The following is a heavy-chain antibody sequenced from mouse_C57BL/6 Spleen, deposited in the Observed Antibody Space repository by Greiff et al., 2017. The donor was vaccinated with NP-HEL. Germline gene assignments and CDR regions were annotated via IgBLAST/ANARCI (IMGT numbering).Heavy chain of an antibody. Sequence: QVHVKQPGAELVRPGSSVKLSCKASGYTFTSYWMDWVKQRPGQGLEWIGNIYPSDSETHYNQKFKDKATLTVDKSSSTAYMQLSSLTSEDSAVYYCAREGLFPYFDYWGQGTTLTVSS. V-gene: IGHV1-61*01. CDR1: GYTFTSYW. D-gene: IGHD3-1*01. CDR2: IYPSDSET. CDR3: AREGLFPYFDY. J-gene: IGHJ2*01.